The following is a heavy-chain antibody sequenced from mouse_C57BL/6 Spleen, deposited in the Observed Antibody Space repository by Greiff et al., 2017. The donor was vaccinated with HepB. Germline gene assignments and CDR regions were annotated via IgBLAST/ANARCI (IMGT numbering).Heavy chain of an antibody. J-gene: IGHJ1*03. D-gene: IGHD1-3*01. CDR2: ISDGGSYT. Sequence: EVQLVESGGGLVKPGGSLKLSCAASGFTFSSYAMSWVRQTPEKRLEWVATISDGGSYTYYPDTVKGRFTISRDNAKNNLYLQMSQLKSEDTAMYYVAREGYKYFDVWGTGTTVTVSS. CDR3: AREGYKYFDV. V-gene: IGHV5-4*01. CDR1: GFTFSSYA.